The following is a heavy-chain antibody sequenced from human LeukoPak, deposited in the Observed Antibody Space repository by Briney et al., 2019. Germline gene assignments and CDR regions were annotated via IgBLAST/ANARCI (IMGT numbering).Heavy chain of an antibody. J-gene: IGHJ5*02. Sequence: SETLSLTCTVSGGSISSSYWSWIRQPAGEGLEWIGRIYTSGSTNYNPSLKSRVTMSVDTSKNQFSLKLSSVTAADTAVYYCARDGDYNWFDPWGQGTLVTVSS. D-gene: IGHD4-17*01. V-gene: IGHV4-4*07. CDR1: GGSISSSY. CDR2: IYTSGST. CDR3: ARDGDYNWFDP.